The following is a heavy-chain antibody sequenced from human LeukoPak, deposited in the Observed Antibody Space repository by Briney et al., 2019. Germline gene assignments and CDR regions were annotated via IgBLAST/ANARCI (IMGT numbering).Heavy chain of an antibody. Sequence: PGGSLRLSCVGSGFTFYDYAMPWVRQAPGKGLEWVSGINWSGNTVVYADSVKGRFTISRDNARNSLYPQMNSLTPEDTALYYCTKGIEATIPYCFDSWGQGTLVTVSS. V-gene: IGHV3-9*01. CDR2: INWSGNTV. J-gene: IGHJ4*02. CDR3: TKGIEATIPYCFDS. CDR1: GFTFYDYA. D-gene: IGHD5-24*01.